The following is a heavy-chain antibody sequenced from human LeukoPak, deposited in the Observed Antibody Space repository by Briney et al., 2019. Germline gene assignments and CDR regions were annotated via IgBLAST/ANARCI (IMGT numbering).Heavy chain of an antibody. Sequence: ASVKVSCKASGGTFSSYAISWVRPAPGQGLEWMGGIIPIFGTANYAQKFQGRVTITADESTSTAYMELSSLRSEDTAVYYCARDSFPDYYDSSGYYGVHAFDIWGQGTMVTVSS. D-gene: IGHD3-22*01. CDR1: GGTFSSYA. CDR3: ARDSFPDYYDSSGYYGVHAFDI. J-gene: IGHJ3*02. V-gene: IGHV1-69*13. CDR2: IIPIFGTA.